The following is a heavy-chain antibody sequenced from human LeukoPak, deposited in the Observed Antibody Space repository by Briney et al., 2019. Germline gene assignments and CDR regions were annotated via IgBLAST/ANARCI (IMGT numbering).Heavy chain of an antibody. CDR1: GYTFTGYY. Sequence: ASVTVSCKASGYTFTGYYMHWVRQAPGQGREGMGWIKPNSGGTNYAQKFQGRVTMTRDTSISTAYMELSGTRSDDTAVYYCARDRDSSSPYGMEVWGQGTTVTVSS. J-gene: IGHJ6*02. V-gene: IGHV1-2*02. CDR2: IKPNSGGT. D-gene: IGHD6-13*01. CDR3: ARDRDSSSPYGMEV.